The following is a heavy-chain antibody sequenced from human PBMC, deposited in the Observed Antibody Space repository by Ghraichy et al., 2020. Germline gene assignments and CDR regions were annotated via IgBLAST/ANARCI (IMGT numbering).Heavy chain of an antibody. D-gene: IGHD3-10*01. CDR2: IYFTGST. J-gene: IGHJ4*02. Sequence: SETLSLTCTVSSGSISSSIYYWGWIRQPPGKGLEWIGSIYFTGSTYYNPSLESRVSISVDTSKSHFSLRLSSVTAADTAVYYCARSMVQGVLIRKLSAFDYWGQGTLFTVSS. CDR3: ARSMVQGVLIRKLSAFDY. CDR1: SGSISSSIYY. V-gene: IGHV4-39*02.